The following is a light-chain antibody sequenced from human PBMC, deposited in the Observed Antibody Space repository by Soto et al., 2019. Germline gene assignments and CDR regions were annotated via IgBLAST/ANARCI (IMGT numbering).Light chain of an antibody. Sequence: VVTQSACTLSVSPGERATLSCRASQSVSSNLAWYQQKPGQAPRLLISDASTRATGIPARFSGSGSGTEFTLTVSSLQSEDFAVYYCQQYIKWPITFGQGTRLEIK. CDR2: DAS. J-gene: IGKJ5*01. CDR3: QQYIKWPIT. V-gene: IGKV3-15*01. CDR1: QSVSSN.